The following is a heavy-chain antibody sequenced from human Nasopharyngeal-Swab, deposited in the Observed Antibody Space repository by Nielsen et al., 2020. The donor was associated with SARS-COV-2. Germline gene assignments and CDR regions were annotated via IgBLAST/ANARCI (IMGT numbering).Heavy chain of an antibody. CDR3: AKANYFDYYDSSGYYYSS. V-gene: IGHV3-9*01. J-gene: IGHJ5*02. CDR1: GFTFDDYA. Sequence: SLKISCAASGFTFDDYAMHWVRQAPGKGLEWVSGISWNSGSIGYADSVKGRFTISRDHAKNSLYLQMNSLRAEDTALYYCAKANYFDYYDSSGYYYSSWGQGTLVTVSS. D-gene: IGHD3-22*01. CDR2: ISWNSGSI.